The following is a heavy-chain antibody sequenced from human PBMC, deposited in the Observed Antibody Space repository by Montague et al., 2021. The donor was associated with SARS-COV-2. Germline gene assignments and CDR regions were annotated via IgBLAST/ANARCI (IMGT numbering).Heavy chain of an antibody. CDR3: ARQGGSNYGWFDP. Sequence: SETLSLTCTVFGASINSRYWSWIRQPPGKGLEWIGYYYSGSTKYNPSLKSRVTISVDTSKNQFSVKVTSVTAADTAAYYCARQGGSNYGWFDPWGQGTLVTVSS. CDR1: GASINSRY. CDR2: YYSGST. D-gene: IGHD1-26*01. J-gene: IGHJ5*02. V-gene: IGHV4-59*08.